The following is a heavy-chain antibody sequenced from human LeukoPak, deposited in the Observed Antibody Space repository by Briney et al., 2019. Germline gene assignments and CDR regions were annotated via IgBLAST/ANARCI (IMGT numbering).Heavy chain of an antibody. Sequence: GGSLRLSCAASGFTFSSYSMNWVRQAPGKGLEWVSYISSSSSTIYYADSVKGRFTISRDNAKNSLYLQMNSLRAEDTAVYYCARGAITMVRGVINAFDIWGQGTMVTVSS. J-gene: IGHJ3*02. D-gene: IGHD3-10*01. V-gene: IGHV3-48*04. CDR3: ARGAITMVRGVINAFDI. CDR1: GFTFSSYS. CDR2: ISSSSSTI.